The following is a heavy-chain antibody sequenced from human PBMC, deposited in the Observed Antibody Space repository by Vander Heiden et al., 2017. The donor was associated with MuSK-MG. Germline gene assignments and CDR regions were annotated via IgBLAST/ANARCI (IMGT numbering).Heavy chain of an antibody. CDR1: GGAISSGGYY. Sequence: QVQLQESGPGLVKPSQTLSLTCTVSGGAISSGGYYWSWIRQHPGKGLEWIGYIYYSGSTYYNPSLESRVTISEDTSKNQFSLKLSSVTAADTAVYYCARPLVGHYGGNSEGDYWGQGTLVTVSS. J-gene: IGHJ4*02. CDR3: ARPLVGHYGGNSEGDY. V-gene: IGHV4-31*03. D-gene: IGHD4-17*01. CDR2: IYYSGST.